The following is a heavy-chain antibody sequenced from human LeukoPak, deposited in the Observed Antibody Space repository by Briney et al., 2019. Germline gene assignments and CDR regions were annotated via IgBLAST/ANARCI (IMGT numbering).Heavy chain of an antibody. J-gene: IGHJ3*02. V-gene: IGHV4-34*01. Sequence: SETLSLTCAVYGGSFSGYYWSWIRQPPGKGLEWIGEISHSGSTNYNPSLKSRVTISVDTSKNQFSLKLSSVTAADTAVYYCARGHPPIHYYDSSGYYRMVGAFDIWGQGTMVTVSS. CDR1: GGSFSGYY. D-gene: IGHD3-22*01. CDR3: ARGHPPIHYYDSSGYYRMVGAFDI. CDR2: ISHSGST.